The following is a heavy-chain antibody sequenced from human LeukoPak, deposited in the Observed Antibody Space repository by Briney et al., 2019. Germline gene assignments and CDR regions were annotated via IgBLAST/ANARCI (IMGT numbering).Heavy chain of an antibody. D-gene: IGHD2-2*01. V-gene: IGHV1-24*01. J-gene: IGHJ5*02. CDR2: FDPEDGET. CDR3: ATMGSSSSGGWFDP. Sequence: ASVKVSCKVSGYTLTELSMHWVRQAPGKGLEWMGGFDPEDGETIYAQKFQGRVTMTEDTSTDTAYMELSSLRSEDTAVYYCATMGSSSSGGWFDPWGQGTLVTVSS. CDR1: GYTLTELS.